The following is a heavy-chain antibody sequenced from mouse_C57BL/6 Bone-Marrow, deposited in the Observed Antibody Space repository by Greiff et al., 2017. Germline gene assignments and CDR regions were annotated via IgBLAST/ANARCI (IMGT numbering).Heavy chain of an antibody. CDR2: IYPGSGNN. CDR3: ARLYYGSRNYAMGY. V-gene: IGHV1-76*01. D-gene: IGHD1-1*01. CDR1: GYTFTDYY. Sequence: VQLQQSGAELVRPGASVKLSCKASGYTFTDYYINWVKQRPGQGLEWIARIYPGSGNNYYTEKFKGKATLTADKSSSTSYMQLSSLTSEDSAVYFCARLYYGSRNYAMGYWGQVASVTVSS. J-gene: IGHJ4*01.